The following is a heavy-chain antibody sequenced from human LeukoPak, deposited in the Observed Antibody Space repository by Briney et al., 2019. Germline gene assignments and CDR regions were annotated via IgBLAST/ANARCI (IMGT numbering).Heavy chain of an antibody. CDR2: IIQDGSVT. J-gene: IGHJ4*02. V-gene: IGHV3-74*01. D-gene: IGHD3-16*01. CDR3: ATDDYRGLGY. CDR1: GITFSNYY. Sequence: GGSLRLSXVTSGITFSNYYMHWVRQVPGEGMVWVSHIIQDGSVTSYADSVKGRFTISRGNAKNTVYLHLSNLRAEDTAVYFCATDDYRGLGYWGQGTLVTVSS.